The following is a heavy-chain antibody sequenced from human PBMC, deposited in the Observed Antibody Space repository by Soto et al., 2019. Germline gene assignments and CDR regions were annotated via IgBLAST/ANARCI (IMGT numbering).Heavy chain of an antibody. CDR2: IIPILGIA. D-gene: IGHD2-2*01. CDR1: GGTFSSYT. CDR3: ASVYCSSTSCYDDDYYYYYMGV. V-gene: IGHV1-69*02. J-gene: IGHJ6*03. Sequence: QVQLVQSGAEVKKPGSSVKVSCKASGGTFSSYTISWVRQAPGQGLEWMGRIIPILGIANYAQKFQGRVTITADKSTSTAYMELSSLRSEDTAVYYCASVYCSSTSCYDDDYYYYYMGVWGKGTTVTVSS.